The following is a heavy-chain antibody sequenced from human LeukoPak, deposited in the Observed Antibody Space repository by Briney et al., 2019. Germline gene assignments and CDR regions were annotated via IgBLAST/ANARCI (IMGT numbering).Heavy chain of an antibody. CDR2: INPNSGGT. Sequence: GASVKVSCKASGYTFTGYYMHWVRQAPGQGLEWMGWINPNSGGTNYAQKFQGRVTMTRDTSTSTVYMELSSLRSEDTAVYYCARADNYYDSSGYIDYWGQGTLVTVSS. CDR3: ARADNYYDSSGYIDY. V-gene: IGHV1-2*02. D-gene: IGHD3-22*01. J-gene: IGHJ4*02. CDR1: GYTFTGYY.